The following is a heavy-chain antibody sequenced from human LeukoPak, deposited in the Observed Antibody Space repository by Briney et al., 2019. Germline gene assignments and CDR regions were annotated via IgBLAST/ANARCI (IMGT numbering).Heavy chain of an antibody. J-gene: IGHJ5*02. CDR2: INPNSGGT. CDR1: GYTFTGYY. D-gene: IGHD6-13*01. Sequence: ASVKVSCKASGYTFTGYYMHWVRQAPGQGLEWMGWINPNSGGTNYAQKFQGRVTTTRDTSISTAYMELSRLRSDDTAVYYCARGSSPPSPHNWFDPWGQGTLVTVSS. CDR3: ARGSSPPSPHNWFDP. V-gene: IGHV1-2*02.